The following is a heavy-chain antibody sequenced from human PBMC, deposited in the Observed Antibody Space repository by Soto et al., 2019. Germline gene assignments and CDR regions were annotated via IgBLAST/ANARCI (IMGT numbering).Heavy chain of an antibody. CDR3: AARYCSSTSCYSYFDY. J-gene: IGHJ4*02. D-gene: IGHD2-2*01. CDR1: GGSFSGYY. Sequence: SETLSLTCAVYGGSFSGYYWSWIRQPPGKGLEWIGEINHSGSTNYNPSLKSRVTISVDTSKNQFSLKLSSVTAADTAVYYCAARYCSSTSCYSYFDYWGQGTLVTVAS. CDR2: INHSGST. V-gene: IGHV4-34*01.